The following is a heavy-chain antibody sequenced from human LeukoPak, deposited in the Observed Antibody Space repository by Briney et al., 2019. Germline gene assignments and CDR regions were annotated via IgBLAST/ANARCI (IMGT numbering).Heavy chain of an antibody. Sequence: GRSLRLSCAASGFTFSDYAMHWVPQAPGKGLEWVAVISFDGTNKFYADSVKGRFTISRDNSKNALYLQMNSLRPEDTAVYYCAKGGYYERPWYFDYWGQGTLVTVSS. D-gene: IGHD3-22*01. J-gene: IGHJ4*02. CDR3: AKGGYYERPWYFDY. CDR1: GFTFSDYA. V-gene: IGHV3-30*18. CDR2: ISFDGTNK.